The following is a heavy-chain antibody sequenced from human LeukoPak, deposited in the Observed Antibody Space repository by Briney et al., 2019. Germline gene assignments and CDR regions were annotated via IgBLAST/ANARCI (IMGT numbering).Heavy chain of an antibody. D-gene: IGHD6-13*01. CDR3: AKRPSVYSSSWYPFDY. V-gene: IGHV3-23*01. Sequence: GGSLRLSCAASGFTFSSYSMSWVRQAPGKGLEWVSVISGSGGDTFYADSVKGRFTISRDNSKNTLYLQMNSLRVEDTAVYYCAKRPSVYSSSWYPFDYWGQGTLVTVSS. J-gene: IGHJ4*02. CDR2: ISGSGGDT. CDR1: GFTFSSYS.